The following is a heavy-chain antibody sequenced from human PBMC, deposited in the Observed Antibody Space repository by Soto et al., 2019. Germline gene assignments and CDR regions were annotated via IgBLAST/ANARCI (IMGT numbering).Heavy chain of an antibody. J-gene: IGHJ4*02. V-gene: IGHV1-69*13. CDR2: IIPIFGTA. CDR1: GGTFSSYA. Sequence: SVKVSCKASGGTFSSYAISWVRQAPGQGLEWMGGIIPIFGTANYAQKFQGRVTITADESTSTAYMELSSLRSEDTAVYYCARLVGYCSGGSCLDGYWGQGTLVTVSS. CDR3: ARLVGYCSGGSCLDGY. D-gene: IGHD2-15*01.